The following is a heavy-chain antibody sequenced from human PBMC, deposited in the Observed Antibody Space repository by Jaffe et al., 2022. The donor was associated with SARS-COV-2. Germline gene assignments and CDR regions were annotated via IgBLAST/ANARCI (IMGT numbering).Heavy chain of an antibody. D-gene: IGHD1-26*01. CDR2: IISKTDGGTT. Sequence: EVQLVESGGGLVKPGGSLRLSCAASGFTFNNAWMTWVRQAPGKGLEWVGRIISKTDGGTTDYAAPVKGRFTISRDDSKNTLYLQMNSLKAEDTAVYYCTTREPFHYYMDVWGKGTTVTVSS. CDR1: GFTFNNAW. J-gene: IGHJ6*03. CDR3: TTREPFHYYMDV. V-gene: IGHV3-15*01.